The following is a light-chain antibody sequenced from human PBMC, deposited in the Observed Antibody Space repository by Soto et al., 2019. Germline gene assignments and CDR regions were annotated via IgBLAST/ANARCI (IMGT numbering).Light chain of an antibody. J-gene: IGKJ1*01. CDR3: LQHNVFPRT. CDR2: KAS. V-gene: IGKV1-5*03. CDR1: QSISTY. Sequence: DIQMTQSPSPLSASVGDRVTISCRASQSISTYLNWYQQKPGKAPKLLIYKASTLETGVPSRFSGSGSRTEFTLTISSLQPDDFATYYCLQHNVFPRTFGQGTKVDIK.